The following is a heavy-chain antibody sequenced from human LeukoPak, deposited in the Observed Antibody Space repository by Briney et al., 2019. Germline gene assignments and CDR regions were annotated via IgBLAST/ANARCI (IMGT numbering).Heavy chain of an antibody. CDR1: GYSIRSAYY. CDR2: IFHSGST. Sequence: PSETLSLTCSVSGYSIRSAYYWGWIRQPPGKGLEWIGTIFHSGSTYYNPSLKSRVSTSIDTSKNQFSLKLTPVTAADTAVYYCARDGGITMIVVSSREFDYWGQGTLVTVSS. D-gene: IGHD3-22*01. CDR3: ARDGGITMIVVSSREFDY. J-gene: IGHJ4*02. V-gene: IGHV4-38-2*02.